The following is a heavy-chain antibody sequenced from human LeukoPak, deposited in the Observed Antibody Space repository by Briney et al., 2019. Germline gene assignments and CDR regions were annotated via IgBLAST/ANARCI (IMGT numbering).Heavy chain of an antibody. V-gene: IGHV3-48*03. CDR2: ISSSGNTM. CDR1: GFTFSSYE. Sequence: PGGSLRLSCAASGFTFSSYEMNWVRQAQGKGLEWVSCISSSGNTMYYADSVKGRFTISRDNAKDSLYLQMDSLRAEDTAVYYCARDFSATNYFDYWGQGTLVTVSS. D-gene: IGHD3-10*01. J-gene: IGHJ4*02. CDR3: ARDFSATNYFDY.